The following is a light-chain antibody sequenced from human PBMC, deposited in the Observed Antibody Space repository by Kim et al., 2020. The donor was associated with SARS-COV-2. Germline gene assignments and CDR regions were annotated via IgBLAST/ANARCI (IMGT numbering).Light chain of an antibody. CDR1: QSVSSY. CDR3: QQRGDWPT. J-gene: IGKJ1*01. Sequence: SSSPGERATLSCRASQSVSSYLAWYQQKPGQAPRLLIFDASNRATGIPARFSGSGSGTDFTLTISSLEPEDFAVYYCQQRGDWPTFGQGTKVEIK. V-gene: IGKV3-11*01. CDR2: DAS.